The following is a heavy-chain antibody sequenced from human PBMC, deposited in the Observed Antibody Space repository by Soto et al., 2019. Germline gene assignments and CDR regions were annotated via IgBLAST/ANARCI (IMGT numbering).Heavy chain of an antibody. V-gene: IGHV4-30-4*01. CDR3: ARTYYYGSGSYSNFDY. Sequence: LSLTCTVSGGSISSGDYYWSWIRQPPGKGLEWIGYIYYSGSTYYNPSLKSRVTISVDTSKSQFSLKLSSVTAADTAVYYCARTYYYGSGSYSNFDYWGQGTLVTVSS. CDR2: IYYSGST. D-gene: IGHD3-10*01. J-gene: IGHJ4*02. CDR1: GGSISSGDYY.